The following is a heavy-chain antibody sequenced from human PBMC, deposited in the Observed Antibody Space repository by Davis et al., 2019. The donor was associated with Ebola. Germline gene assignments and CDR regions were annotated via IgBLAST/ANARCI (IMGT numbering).Heavy chain of an antibody. CDR2: IYYSGST. D-gene: IGHD4-11*01. V-gene: IGHV4-31*03. CDR1: GGSISSGGYY. Sequence: SETLSLTCTVSGGSISSGGYYWSWIRQHPGKGLEWIGYIYYSGSTYYNPSLKSRVTISVDTSKNQFSLKLSSVTAADTAVYYCVGQQNSNFWFDPWGQGTLVTVSS. CDR3: VGQQNSNFWFDP. J-gene: IGHJ5*02.